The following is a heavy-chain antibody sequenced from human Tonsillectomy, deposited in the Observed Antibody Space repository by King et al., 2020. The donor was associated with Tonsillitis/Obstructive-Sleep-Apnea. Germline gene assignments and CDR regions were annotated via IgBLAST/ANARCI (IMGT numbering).Heavy chain of an antibody. D-gene: IGHD2-2*01. CDR1: GFTFSSYE. Sequence: VQLVESGGGLVQPGGSLRLSCAASGFTFSSYEMNWVRQAPGKGLEWVSYISSSGSTIYYADSVKGRFTISRDNAKNSLYLQMNSLRAEDTAVYYCAGAYGVVVVPAASNIWGQGTMVTVSS. J-gene: IGHJ3*02. CDR3: AGAYGVVVVPAASNI. CDR2: ISSSGSTI. V-gene: IGHV3-48*03.